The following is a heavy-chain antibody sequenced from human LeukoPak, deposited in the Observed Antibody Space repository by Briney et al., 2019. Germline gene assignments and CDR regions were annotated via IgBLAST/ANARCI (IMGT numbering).Heavy chain of an antibody. D-gene: IGHD1-26*01. CDR3: ARDHLGSGSYSSGERVY. V-gene: IGHV1-18*01. J-gene: IGHJ4*02. CDR1: GYTFTSYG. CDR2: ISAYNGNT. Sequence: ASVKVSCKASGYTFTSYGISWVRQAPGQGLEWMGWISAYNGNTNYAQKLQDRVTMTTDTSTGTAYMELRSLRSDDTAVYYCARDHLGSGSYSSGERVYWGQGSLVTVSS.